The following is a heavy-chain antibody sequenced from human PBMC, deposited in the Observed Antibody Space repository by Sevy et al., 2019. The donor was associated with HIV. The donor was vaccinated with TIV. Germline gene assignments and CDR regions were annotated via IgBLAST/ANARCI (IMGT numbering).Heavy chain of an antibody. V-gene: IGHV3-21*01. Sequence: GGSLRLSCAGSGFTFSSYTMNWVRQAPGNGLEWVSSISSSSSYIYYADSVKGRLTISRDNAKNSLYLQMNSLRAEDTAVYYCARGRCSSTICPVPNWFDPWGQGTLVTVSS. CDR3: ARGRCSSTICPVPNWFDP. CDR1: GFTFSSYT. J-gene: IGHJ5*02. D-gene: IGHD2-2*01. CDR2: ISSSSSYI.